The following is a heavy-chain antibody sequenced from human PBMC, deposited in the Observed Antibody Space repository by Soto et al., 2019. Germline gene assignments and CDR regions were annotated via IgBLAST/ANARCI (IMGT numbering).Heavy chain of an antibody. D-gene: IGHD3-10*01. CDR1: GFTFSSYA. CDR3: AKAHGLRGSSGNFDY. Sequence: GGSLRLSCAASGFTFSSYAMSWVRQAPGKGLEWVSAISGRGGSTYYADSVKGRFTISRDNSKNTLYLQMNSLRAEDTAVYYCAKAHGLRGSSGNFDYWGQGTLVTVSS. V-gene: IGHV3-23*01. J-gene: IGHJ4*02. CDR2: ISGRGGST.